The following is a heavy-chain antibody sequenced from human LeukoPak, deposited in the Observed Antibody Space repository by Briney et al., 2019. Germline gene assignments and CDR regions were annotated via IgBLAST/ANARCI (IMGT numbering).Heavy chain of an antibody. CDR2: IKQDGTEK. D-gene: IGHD5-18*01. CDR3: ARGYTYGYIFYFDY. Sequence: GGSLRLSCAASGFTFSAYWMSWVRQAPGKGLEWVANIKQDGTEKYYVDSVKGRFTISRDNAKNSLYLQMNSLRAEDTAVYYCARGYTYGYIFYFDYWGQGTLVTVSS. V-gene: IGHV3-7*01. CDR1: GFTFSAYW. J-gene: IGHJ4*02.